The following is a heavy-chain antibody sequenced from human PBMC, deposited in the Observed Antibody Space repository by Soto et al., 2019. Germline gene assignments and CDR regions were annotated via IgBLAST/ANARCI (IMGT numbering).Heavy chain of an antibody. J-gene: IGHJ3*02. CDR3: ARRNWNYGAFDI. CDR2: ISGSGSST. Sequence: GGSLRLSCAASGFTFSSYAMSWVRQAPGKGLEWVSGISGSGSSTYYADSVKGRFTISRDNSKNTLYLQMNSLRAEDTAVYYCARRNWNYGAFDIWGQGTMVTVSS. V-gene: IGHV3-23*01. CDR1: GFTFSSYA. D-gene: IGHD1-7*01.